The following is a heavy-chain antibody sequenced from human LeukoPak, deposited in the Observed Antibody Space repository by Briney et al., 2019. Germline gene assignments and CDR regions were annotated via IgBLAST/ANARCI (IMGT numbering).Heavy chain of an antibody. Sequence: GGSLRLSCAASGFTFSSYWMSWVRQAPGKGLEWVANIKQDGSERYYVHSVRGRFTISRDNAKNALYLQMNSLRAEDTAVYYCARDGGHSTDLDYWGQGILVTVSS. CDR2: IKQDGSER. CDR3: ARDGGHSTDLDY. CDR1: GFTFSSYW. D-gene: IGHD2-8*02. J-gene: IGHJ4*02. V-gene: IGHV3-7*01.